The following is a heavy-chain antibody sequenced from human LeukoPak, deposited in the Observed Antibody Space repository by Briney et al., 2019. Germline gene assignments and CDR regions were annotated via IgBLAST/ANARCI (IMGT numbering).Heavy chain of an antibody. CDR3: ARDGDPDYYYYYMDV. V-gene: IGHV4-34*01. Sequence: PSETLSLTCAVYGGSFSGYYWSWIRQPPGKGLEWIGEINHSGSTNYNPSLKSRVTISVDTSKNQFSLKLSSVTAADTAVYYCARDGDPDYYYYYMDVWGKGTTVTVSS. CDR2: INHSGST. J-gene: IGHJ6*03. CDR1: GGSFSGYY.